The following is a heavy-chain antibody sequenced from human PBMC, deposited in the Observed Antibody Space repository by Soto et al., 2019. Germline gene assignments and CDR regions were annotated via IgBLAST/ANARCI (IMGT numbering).Heavy chain of an antibody. CDR3: ERQTLRTYSYYGMDV. CDR1: GFTFSNYT. Sequence: GGSLRLCGAASGFTFSNYTMNWVRRAPGKGLEWVSSISSSSSHICYADSVKGPFIISRDNAKNSLYLQMNRLRAEDTALYYCERQTLRTYSYYGMDVWGRGPTVTVYS. CDR2: ISSSSSHI. V-gene: IGHV3-21*01. J-gene: IGHJ6*02. D-gene: IGHD2-21*02.